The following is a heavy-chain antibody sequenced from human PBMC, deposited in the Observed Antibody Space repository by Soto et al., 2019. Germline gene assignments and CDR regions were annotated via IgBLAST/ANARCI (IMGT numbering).Heavy chain of an antibody. V-gene: IGHV4-61*01. CDR2: ISYIGST. D-gene: IGHD5-18*01. CDR3: TRDGQGYSPIDI. Sequence: QVQLQESGPGLVKPSETLSLTCTVSGGSVTGGSYYWSWIRLPPGKGLEWIGYISYIGSTNYNPSLKSRFTISLDTSKNQFSLKRTSVTAADTAIYYCTRDGQGYSPIDIWCQGTKVTFSS. J-gene: IGHJ3*02. CDR1: GGSVTGGSYY.